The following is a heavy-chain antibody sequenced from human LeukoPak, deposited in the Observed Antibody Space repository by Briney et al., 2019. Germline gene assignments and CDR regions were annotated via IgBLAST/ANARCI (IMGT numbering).Heavy chain of an antibody. CDR3: ARGPPQYYYDSSGSRGNFDY. V-gene: IGHV1-8*03. Sequence: SVKVSCKASGYTFTSYDINWVRQATGQGLEWMGWMNPNSGNTGYAQKFQGRVTITRNTSISTAYMELSSLRSEDTAVYYCARGPPQYYYDSSGSRGNFDYWGQGTLVTVSS. D-gene: IGHD3-22*01. CDR2: MNPNSGNT. CDR1: GYTFTSYD. J-gene: IGHJ4*02.